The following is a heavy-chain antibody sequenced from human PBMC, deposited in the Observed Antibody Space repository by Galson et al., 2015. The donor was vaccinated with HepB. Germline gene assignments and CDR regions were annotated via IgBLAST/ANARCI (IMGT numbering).Heavy chain of an antibody. CDR2: INHSGST. J-gene: IGHJ6*03. CDR1: GGSFSGYY. Sequence: ETLSLTCAVYGGSFSGYYWSWIRQPPGKGLEWIGEINHSGSTNYNPSLKSRVTISVDTSKNQFSLRLSSVTAADTAVYYCARDAEDIVVVPAAKTGKRNYYYLDVWGKGTTVTVSS. D-gene: IGHD2-2*01. V-gene: IGHV4-34*01. CDR3: ARDAEDIVVVPAAKTGKRNYYYLDV.